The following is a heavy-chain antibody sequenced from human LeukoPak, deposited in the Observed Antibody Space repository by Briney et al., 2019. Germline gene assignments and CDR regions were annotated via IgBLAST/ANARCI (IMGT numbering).Heavy chain of an antibody. CDR3: ARDGSGYANDAFDF. CDR2: LSYGGTNK. Sequence: QAGGSLRLSCAASGFTFSDYAMHWVRQAPGKGLEWVAVLSYGGTNKYYADSVKGRFTISRDNSKNTMFLQMNSLRAEDTAVYHCARDGSGYANDAFDFWGQGTMVTVSS. CDR1: GFTFSDYA. J-gene: IGHJ3*01. D-gene: IGHD3-3*01. V-gene: IGHV3-30-3*01.